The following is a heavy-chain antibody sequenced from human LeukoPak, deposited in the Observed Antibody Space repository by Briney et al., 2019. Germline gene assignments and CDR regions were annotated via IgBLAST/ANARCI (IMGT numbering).Heavy chain of an antibody. V-gene: IGHV1-69*13. D-gene: IGHD6-13*01. CDR3: ARFRAAAAYYYYMDV. CDR1: GGTFSSYA. CDR2: ITPIFGTA. Sequence: SVKVSCEASGGTFSSYAISWVRQAPGQGLEWMGGITPIFGTANYAQKFQGRVTITADESTSTAYMELSSLRSEDTAVYYCARFRAAAAYYYYMDVWGKGTTVTVSS. J-gene: IGHJ6*03.